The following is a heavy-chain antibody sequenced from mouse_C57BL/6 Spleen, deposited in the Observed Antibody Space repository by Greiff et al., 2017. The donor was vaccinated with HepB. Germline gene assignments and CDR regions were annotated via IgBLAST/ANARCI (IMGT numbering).Heavy chain of an antibody. V-gene: IGHV1-26*01. CDR1: GYTFTDYY. Sequence: EVQLQQSGPELVKPGASVKISCKASGYTFTDYYMNWVKQSHGKSLEWIGDINPNNGGTSYNQKFKGKATLTVDKSSSTAYMELRSLTSEDSAVYYCATDWDVAWFAYWGQGTLVTVSA. J-gene: IGHJ3*01. D-gene: IGHD4-1*01. CDR2: INPNNGGT. CDR3: ATDWDVAWFAY.